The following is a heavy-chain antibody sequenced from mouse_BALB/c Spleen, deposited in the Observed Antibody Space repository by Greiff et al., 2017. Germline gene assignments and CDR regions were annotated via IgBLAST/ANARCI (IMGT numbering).Heavy chain of an antibody. Sequence: VKLMESGPGLVQPSQSLSITCTVSGFSLTSYGVHWVRQSPGKGLEWLGVIWSGGSTDYNAAFISRLSISKDNSKSQVFFKMNSLQANDTAIYYCARKKGFITTATGYAMDYWGQGTSVTVSS. V-gene: IGHV2-2*02. CDR1: GFSLTSYG. CDR3: ARKKGFITTATGYAMDY. CDR2: IWSGGST. J-gene: IGHJ4*01. D-gene: IGHD1-2*01.